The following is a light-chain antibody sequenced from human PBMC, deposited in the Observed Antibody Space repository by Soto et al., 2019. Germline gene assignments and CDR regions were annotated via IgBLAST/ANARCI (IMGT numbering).Light chain of an antibody. CDR2: DAS. V-gene: IGKV3D-20*02. J-gene: IGKJ1*01. CDR3: QQRRSWPRT. Sequence: EIVLTQSPGTLSLSPGERATLSCRASHTISSSYLAWFQQKPGQASRLLIYDASNRATGIPARFSASGSGTDFTLTITSLEPEDFAIYYCQQRRSWPRTFGQGTKVDIK. CDR1: HTISSSY.